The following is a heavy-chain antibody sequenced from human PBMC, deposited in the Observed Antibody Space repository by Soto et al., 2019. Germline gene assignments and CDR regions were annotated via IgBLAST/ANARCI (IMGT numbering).Heavy chain of an antibody. CDR2: INHSGST. V-gene: IGHV4-34*01. Sequence: QVQLQQWGAGLLKPSETLSLTCAVYGGSFSGYYWSWIRQPPGKGQEWIGEINHSGSTNYNKSLKSRVTISVDTSKNQFSLKLSSVTAAETAVYYCARGGTITIVRGVILDYWGQGTLVTVSS. D-gene: IGHD3-10*01. J-gene: IGHJ4*02. CDR1: GGSFSGYY. CDR3: ARGGTITIVRGVILDY.